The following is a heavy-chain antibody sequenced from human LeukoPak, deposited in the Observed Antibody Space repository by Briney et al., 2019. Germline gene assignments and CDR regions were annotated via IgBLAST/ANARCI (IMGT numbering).Heavy chain of an antibody. D-gene: IGHD3-16*01. V-gene: IGHV4-4*02. CDR1: GGPIHANPW. Sequence: STVSGGPIHANPWWSWVRQTPVKGLEWIGEIFRTGETNYNPSLKSRVTLSLDTSKRQFSLTLTSMTAADTAVYYCAKVRYPNYVLVIGYGAFDVWGQGTRVTVSS. CDR2: IFRTGET. CDR3: AKVRYPNYVLVIGYGAFDV. J-gene: IGHJ3*01.